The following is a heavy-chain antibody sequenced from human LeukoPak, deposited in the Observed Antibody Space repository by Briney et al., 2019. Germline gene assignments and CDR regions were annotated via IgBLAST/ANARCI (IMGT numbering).Heavy chain of an antibody. Sequence: SETLSLTCLVSVASISNYLWGWIRQPPGKGLEWIGYVSYSGKTDYTPSLKSRVTISLDAFNIHFSLTLSSVTAADTAVYYCARYHSRSHEGWIDPWGQGALVTVSS. CDR3: ARYHSRSHEGWIDP. CDR2: VSYSGKT. J-gene: IGHJ5*02. CDR1: VASISNYL. D-gene: IGHD3-10*01. V-gene: IGHV4-59*13.